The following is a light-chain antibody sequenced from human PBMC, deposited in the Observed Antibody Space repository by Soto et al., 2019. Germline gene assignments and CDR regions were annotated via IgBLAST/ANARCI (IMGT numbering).Light chain of an antibody. J-gene: IGKJ1*01. CDR2: GAS. V-gene: IGKV3-20*01. CDR1: QSVSSSY. Sequence: TGLTMYPGAVSLSPGERATLSCSASQSVSSSYLAWYQQKPGQAPRLLIYGASSRATGIPDRFSGSGSGTDFTLTISRLEPEDFAVYYCQQYGSSPRPFGQVTNVAIK. CDR3: QQYGSSPRP.